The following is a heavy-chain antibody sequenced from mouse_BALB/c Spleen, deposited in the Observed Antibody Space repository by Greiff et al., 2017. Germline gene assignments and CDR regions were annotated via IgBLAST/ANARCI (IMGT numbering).Heavy chain of an antibody. CDR1: GFTFSSYT. CDR3: ARHGDGNLHFDY. J-gene: IGHJ2*01. D-gene: IGHD2-1*01. Sequence: DVHLVESGGGLVQPGGSLKLSCAASGFTFSSYTMSWVRQTPEKRLEWVAYISNGGGSTYYPDTVKGRFTISRDNAKNTLYLQMSSLKSEDTAMYYCARHGDGNLHFDYWGQGTTLTVSS. V-gene: IGHV5-12-2*01. CDR2: ISNGGGST.